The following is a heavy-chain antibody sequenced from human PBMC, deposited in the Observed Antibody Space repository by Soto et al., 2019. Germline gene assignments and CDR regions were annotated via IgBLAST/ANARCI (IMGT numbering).Heavy chain of an antibody. Sequence: EVQLVESGGGLVKPGGSLRLSCAASGLTFSNAWMSWVRQAPGKGLEWVGRIKSKTDGGTTDYAAPVKGRFTISRGGSKKTADLEMNRLKTEDPGVYFWSPPFIWGQGKMVTVSS. CDR3: SPPFI. V-gene: IGHV3-15*01. CDR2: IKSKTDGGTT. J-gene: IGHJ3*02. CDR1: GLTFSNAW.